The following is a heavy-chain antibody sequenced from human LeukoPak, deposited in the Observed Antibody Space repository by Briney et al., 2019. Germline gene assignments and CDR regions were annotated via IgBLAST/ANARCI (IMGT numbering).Heavy chain of an antibody. V-gene: IGHV4-59*08. CDR2: IFYSGST. Sequence: SETLSLTCTVSGGSISRHYWSWIRQPPGKGLEWIAYIFYSGSTSYNPSLKSRVTISVDTSKNQFSLKLSSVTAADTAVYYCARRKVTTPDLFDYWGQGTLVTVSS. CDR3: ARRKVTTPDLFDY. J-gene: IGHJ4*02. D-gene: IGHD4-11*01. CDR1: GGSISRHY.